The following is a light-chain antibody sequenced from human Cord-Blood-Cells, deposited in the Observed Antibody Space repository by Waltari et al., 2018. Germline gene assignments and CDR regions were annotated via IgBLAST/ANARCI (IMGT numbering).Light chain of an antibody. J-gene: IGKJ4*01. CDR1: QSVSSK. V-gene: IGKV3-15*01. CDR2: GAS. CDR3: QQYNNWPPLT. Sequence: EIVMTQSPATLSVSPGERATLSCRASQSVSSKLAWYQQKPGQAPRLLIYGASTRATGSPARFSGSGSGTEFTLTISILQSEDFAVYYCQQYNNWPPLTFGGGTKVEIK.